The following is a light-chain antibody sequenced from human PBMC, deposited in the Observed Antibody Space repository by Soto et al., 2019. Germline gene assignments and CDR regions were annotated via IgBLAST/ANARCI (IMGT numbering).Light chain of an antibody. CDR2: EVS. V-gene: IGLV2-14*01. CDR3: SSYTSSITLV. CDR1: SSDVGGYNY. J-gene: IGLJ1*01. Sequence: QSVLTQPASVSGSPGQSITISCTGTSSDVGGYNYVSWYQQHPGKAPKPMIYEVSNRPSGVSNRFSGSKSGNTASLTISGLQAEDEADYYCSSYTSSITLVFATGTKVTVL.